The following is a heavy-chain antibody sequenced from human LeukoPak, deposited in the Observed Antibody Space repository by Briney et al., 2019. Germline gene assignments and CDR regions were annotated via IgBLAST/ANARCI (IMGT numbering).Heavy chain of an antibody. Sequence: GGSLRLSCAASGFTFSSYSMNWVRQAPGKGLEWVSYISSSGNTIDYADSVKGRFTISRDNAKNSLYLQMVSRRAEDTAVYYCARLRGYSYGYRDYWGQGTLVTVSS. V-gene: IGHV3-48*04. J-gene: IGHJ4*02. CDR1: GFTFSSYS. CDR2: ISSSGNTI. D-gene: IGHD5-18*01. CDR3: ARLRGYSYGYRDY.